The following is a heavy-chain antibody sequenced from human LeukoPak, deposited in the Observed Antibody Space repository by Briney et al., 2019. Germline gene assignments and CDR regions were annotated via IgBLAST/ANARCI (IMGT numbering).Heavy chain of an antibody. D-gene: IGHD3-3*01. CDR3: AENIRDTIFGVVIMGGDNWFDP. V-gene: IGHV4-39*07. Sequence: SETLSLTCTVSGGSISTSSYYWGWIRQPPGKGLEWIGRIYYSGSTYHNPSLTSRVTISVDTSKNQFSLKLSSVTAADTAVYYCAENIRDTIFGVVIMGGDNWFDPWGQGTLVTVSS. CDR2: IYYSGST. J-gene: IGHJ5*02. CDR1: GGSISTSSYY.